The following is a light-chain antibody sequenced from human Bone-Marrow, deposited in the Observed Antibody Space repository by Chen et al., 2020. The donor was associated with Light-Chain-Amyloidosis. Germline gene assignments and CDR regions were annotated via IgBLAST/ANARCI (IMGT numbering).Light chain of an antibody. CDR2: LNSDGSH. CDR3: QTWGSGSNWV. Sequence: QPVLTQSPSASASLGASVKLTGTLSSAHSTYAVAWHQQQPERGPRFLMKLNSDGSHSKGAGIPDRFSGSSSGAERYLTVSGLQSEDEGDYYCQTWGSGSNWVFGGGTKLTVL. CDR1: SAHSTYA. J-gene: IGLJ3*02. V-gene: IGLV4-69*02.